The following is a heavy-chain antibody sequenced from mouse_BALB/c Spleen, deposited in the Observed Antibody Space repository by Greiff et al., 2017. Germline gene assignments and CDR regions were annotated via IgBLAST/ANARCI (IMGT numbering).Heavy chain of an antibody. CDR2: ISYSGST. CDR3: ARGRSYYFDY. Sequence: DVKLQESGPGLVKPSQSLSLTCTVTGYSITSDYAWNWIRQFPGNKLEWMGYISYSGSTSYNPSLKSRISITRDTSKNQFFLQLNSVTTEDTATYYCARGRSYYFDYWGQGTTLTVSS. CDR1: GYSITSDYA. J-gene: IGHJ2*01. V-gene: IGHV3-2*02.